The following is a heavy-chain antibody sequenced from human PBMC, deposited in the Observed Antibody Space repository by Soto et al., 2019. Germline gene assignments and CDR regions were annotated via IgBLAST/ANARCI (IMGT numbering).Heavy chain of an antibody. CDR2: ISGSGDNT. CDR1: GFSFSDYA. V-gene: IGHV3-23*01. CDR3: AKGRAITVYGVDILFDY. J-gene: IGHJ4*01. Sequence: PGGSLRLSCKASGFSFSDYAMTWVRQAPGKGLEWVSVISGSGDNTFYAASVTGRFAISRNNSKNVLYLQMTSLSADDAAVYFCAKGRAITVYGVDILFDYWGLGTLVP. D-gene: IGHD3-3*01.